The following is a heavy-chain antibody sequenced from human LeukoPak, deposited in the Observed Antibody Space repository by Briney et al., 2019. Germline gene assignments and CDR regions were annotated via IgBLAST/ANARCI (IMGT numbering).Heavy chain of an antibody. D-gene: IGHD3-3*01. Sequence: SETLSLTCTVSGGSISSSDYYWGWIRQAPGKGLEWIGNIYYSGSTNYNPSLKSRVTISVDTSKNQFSLKLSSVTAADTAVYYCARARSYDFWSGYSPAFDYWGQGTLVTVSS. CDR1: GGSISSSDYY. J-gene: IGHJ4*02. V-gene: IGHV4-39*07. CDR2: IYYSGST. CDR3: ARARSYDFWSGYSPAFDY.